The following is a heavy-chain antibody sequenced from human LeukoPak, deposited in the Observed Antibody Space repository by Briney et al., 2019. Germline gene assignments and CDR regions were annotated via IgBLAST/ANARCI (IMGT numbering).Heavy chain of an antibody. CDR2: VSYDGSNK. V-gene: IGHV3-30*04. Sequence: GRSLRLSCAASGFTFSSSAMHWVRQAPGRGLEWVAIVSYDGSNKYYAESVKGRFTISRDNSKNTLYLQMNSLRVEDAAVYYCVRDKIQLWSGDYYYGMDVWGQGTTVTVSS. CDR3: VRDKIQLWSGDYYYGMDV. D-gene: IGHD5-18*01. J-gene: IGHJ6*02. CDR1: GFTFSSSA.